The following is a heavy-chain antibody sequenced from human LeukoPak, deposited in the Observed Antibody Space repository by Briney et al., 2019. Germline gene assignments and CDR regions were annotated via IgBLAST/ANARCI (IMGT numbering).Heavy chain of an antibody. D-gene: IGHD6-19*01. V-gene: IGHV4-38-2*02. CDR3: ARGAQWLGAFDI. CDR2: IYHSGGS. Sequence: SETLSLTCTVSGYSITSGYYWGWVRQPPGEGLEWVGSIYHSGGSFYNPSLKSRVTISVDTSKNQFSLRLSSVTAADTAVYYCARGAQWLGAFDIWGQGTMVTVSS. J-gene: IGHJ3*02. CDR1: GYSITSGYY.